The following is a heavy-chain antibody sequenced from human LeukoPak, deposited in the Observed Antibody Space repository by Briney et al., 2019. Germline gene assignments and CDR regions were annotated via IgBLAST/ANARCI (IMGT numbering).Heavy chain of an antibody. D-gene: IGHD3-3*01. Sequence: SETLSLTCTVSGGSISSYYWSWIRQPPGKGLEWIGYIYYSGSTNYNPSLKSRVTISVDTSKNQFSLKLSSVTAADTAVYYCARLRLGRFAPFDYWGQGTLVTVSS. V-gene: IGHV4-59*08. CDR3: ARLRLGRFAPFDY. CDR1: GGSISSYY. CDR2: IYYSGST. J-gene: IGHJ4*02.